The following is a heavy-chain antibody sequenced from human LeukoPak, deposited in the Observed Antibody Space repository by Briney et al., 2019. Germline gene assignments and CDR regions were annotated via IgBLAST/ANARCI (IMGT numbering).Heavy chain of an antibody. J-gene: IGHJ4*02. D-gene: IGHD3-16*01. CDR1: GGSISSYY. CDR2: IYYSGST. V-gene: IGHV4-59*01. CDR3: ARGGVHSLDY. Sequence: SETLSLTCTVSGGSISSYYWSWIRQPPGKGLEWIGYIYYSGSTNYNPSLKSRVTISVDTSKNQLSLKLNSVTAADTAVYYCARGGVHSLDYWGQGTLVTVSS.